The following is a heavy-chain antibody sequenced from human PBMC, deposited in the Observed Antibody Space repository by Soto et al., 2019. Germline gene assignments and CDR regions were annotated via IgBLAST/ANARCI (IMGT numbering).Heavy chain of an antibody. CDR2: IIPLFGTA. J-gene: IGHJ4*02. CDR1: GVTFSSET. CDR3: ATELGENPASPFDS. Sequence: QVQLVQSGAEVKKPGSSVKVSCKASGVTFSSETISWVRQAPGQGLEWVGGIIPLFGTANYAQKFQGRVTITADESTSTLYIELSSLRSDDTAVYYGATELGENPASPFDSWGQGTLVTVSS. V-gene: IGHV1-69*01. D-gene: IGHD3-16*01.